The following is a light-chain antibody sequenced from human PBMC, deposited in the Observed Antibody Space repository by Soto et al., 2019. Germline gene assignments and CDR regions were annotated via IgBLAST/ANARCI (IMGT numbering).Light chain of an antibody. Sequence: DIQMTQSPSSLSASVGDRVTISCRASQNINTYVNWYLQKPWKAPKLLIYAASSLHSGVPSRFSVSGSGTYFTLTISSLQPEDFATYYCQQSFSTPRTFGQGTKVAIK. CDR2: AAS. V-gene: IGKV1-39*01. J-gene: IGKJ1*01. CDR3: QQSFSTPRT. CDR1: QNINTY.